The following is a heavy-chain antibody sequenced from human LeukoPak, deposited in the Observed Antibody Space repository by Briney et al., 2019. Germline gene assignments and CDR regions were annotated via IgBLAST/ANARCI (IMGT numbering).Heavy chain of an antibody. CDR3: ARRRALITMVRGAFDY. CDR2: IYYSGST. CDR1: GGSISSYY. V-gene: IGHV4-59*12. D-gene: IGHD3-10*01. J-gene: IGHJ4*02. Sequence: PSETLSLTCTVSGGSISSYYWSWIRQPPGKGLEWIGYIYYSGSTNYNPSLKSRVTISVDTSKNQFSLKLSSVTAADTAVYYCARRRALITMVRGAFDYWGQGTLVTVSS.